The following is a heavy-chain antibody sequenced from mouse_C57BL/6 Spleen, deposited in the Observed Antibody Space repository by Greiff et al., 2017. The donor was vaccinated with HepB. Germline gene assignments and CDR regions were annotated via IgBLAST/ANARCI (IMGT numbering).Heavy chain of an antibody. CDR1: GYTFTSYW. D-gene: IGHD2-5*01. CDR3: ASAVPYSNYVHYYAMCD. Sequence: QVQLQQPGAELVMPGASVKLSCKASGYTFTSYWMHWVKQRPGQGLEWIGEIYPCDGYTNYNQKFKGKSTLTVDKSSSTAYMQPSSLTSEDAAVYYCASAVPYSNYVHYYAMCDWGQGTSVTASS. CDR2: IYPCDGYT. V-gene: IGHV1-69*01. J-gene: IGHJ4*01.